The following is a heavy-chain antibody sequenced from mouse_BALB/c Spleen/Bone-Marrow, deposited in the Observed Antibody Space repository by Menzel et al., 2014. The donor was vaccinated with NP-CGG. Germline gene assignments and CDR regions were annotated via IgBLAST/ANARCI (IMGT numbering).Heavy chain of an antibody. CDR3: ARGWYSMDD. V-gene: IGHV1-9*01. CDR1: GYTFSNYW. J-gene: IGHJ4*01. Sequence: VQLQQSGAEQMQPGASVKISCKATGYTFSNYWIEWVKQRPGHGFEWIGEILPGNTNANYNEKFKGRATFTADTSSNTAYMQLSSLTSEDSAVYYCARGWYSMDDWGQETSVTVSS. CDR2: ILPGNTNA.